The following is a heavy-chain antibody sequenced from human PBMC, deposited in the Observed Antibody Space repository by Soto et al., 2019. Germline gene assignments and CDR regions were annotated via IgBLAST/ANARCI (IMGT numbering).Heavy chain of an antibody. Sequence: EVQLVESGGGLIQPGGSLRLSCAASGFTVSSNYMSWVRQAPGKGLEWVSVIYSGGSTYYADSVKGRFTISRDNSKNTXXXXXXXXXXXXXXXXXXXXXXXXXXXXXXXXXXWGQGTLVTVSS. V-gene: IGHV3-53*01. CDR1: GFTVSSNY. J-gene: IGHJ4*02. CDR3: XXXXXXXXXXXXXXXX. CDR2: IYSGGST.